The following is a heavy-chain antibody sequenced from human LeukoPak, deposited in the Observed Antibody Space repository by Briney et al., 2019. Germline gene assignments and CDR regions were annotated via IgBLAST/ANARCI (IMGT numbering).Heavy chain of an antibody. D-gene: IGHD5-18*01. J-gene: IGHJ4*02. Sequence: QSGGSLRLSCAASGLTFSSYAMSWVRQAPGKGLEWVSAISGSGGSTYYADSVKGRFTISRDNAKNSLYLQMNSLRAEDTAVYYCARDVGIQLWLPLYWGQGTLVTVSS. CDR3: ARDVGIQLWLPLY. CDR2: ISGSGGST. V-gene: IGHV3-23*01. CDR1: GLTFSSYA.